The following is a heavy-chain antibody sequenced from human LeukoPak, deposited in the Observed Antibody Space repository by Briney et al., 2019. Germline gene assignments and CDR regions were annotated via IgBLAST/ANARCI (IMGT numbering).Heavy chain of an antibody. CDR1: GGSFSGYY. J-gene: IGHJ4*02. Sequence: PSETLSLTCAVYGGSFSGYYWSWIRQPPGKGLEWIGEINHSGSTNYNASLKSRVTISVDTSKTQYSLSLTLVTAADTAVYFCARLETVSGANYFDHWGQGALVTVSS. CDR3: ARLETVSGANYFDH. V-gene: IGHV4-34*01. CDR2: INHSGST. D-gene: IGHD2-15*01.